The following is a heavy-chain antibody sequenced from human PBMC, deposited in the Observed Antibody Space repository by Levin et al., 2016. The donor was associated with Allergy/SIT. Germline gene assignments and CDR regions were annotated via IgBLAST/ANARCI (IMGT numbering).Heavy chain of an antibody. D-gene: IGHD1-14*01. V-gene: IGHV3-23*01. CDR1: GFTFTKYA. CDR3: AKDQPQSGDRYHRFDF. J-gene: IGHJ4*02. CDR2: ISASGDKT. Sequence: GGSLRLSCTASGFTFTKYAMSWVRQAPGKGLEWVTGISASGDKTYYADSVKGRFTISRDTSRNTLYLQMNSLRAADTALYHCAKDQPQSGDRYHRFDFWGPGAQVTVSS.